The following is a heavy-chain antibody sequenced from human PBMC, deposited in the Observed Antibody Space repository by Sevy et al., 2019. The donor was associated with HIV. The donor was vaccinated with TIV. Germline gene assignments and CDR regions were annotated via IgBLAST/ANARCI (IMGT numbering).Heavy chain of an antibody. D-gene: IGHD3-9*01. CDR3: ARDFTGYNGMDV. Sequence: GGSLRLSCVASGFTFSTHGMHWVRQAPGKGLEWVAVISYNGRNKFYGSTVEGRFTISRDNSKKTLYLQMNSLTPEDTAVYYCARDFTGYNGMDVWGQGTMVTVSS. J-gene: IGHJ6*02. V-gene: IGHV3-30*03. CDR2: ISYNGRNK. CDR1: GFTFSTHG.